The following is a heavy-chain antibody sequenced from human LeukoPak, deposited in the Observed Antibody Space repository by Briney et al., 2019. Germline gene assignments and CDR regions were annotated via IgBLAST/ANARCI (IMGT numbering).Heavy chain of an antibody. CDR2: ISGSGGST. J-gene: IGHJ3*02. CDR3: AKLYRYCSSTSCPNAFDI. D-gene: IGHD2-2*01. CDR1: GFTFSSYA. Sequence: GGSPRLSCAASGFTFSSYAMSWVRQAPGKGLEWVSAISGSGGSTYYADSVKGRFTISRDNSKTTLYLQMNSLRAEDTAVYYCAKLYRYCSSTSCPNAFDIWGQGTMVTVSS. V-gene: IGHV3-23*01.